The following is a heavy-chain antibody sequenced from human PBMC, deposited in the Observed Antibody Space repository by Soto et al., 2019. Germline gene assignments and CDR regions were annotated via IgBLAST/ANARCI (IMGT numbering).Heavy chain of an antibody. CDR1: GCLFISYW. Sequence: PGGSLRLSCEISGCLFISYWMSWVRQAPGKGLEWVAHINQDGNEKYYVDSVKGRFTISRDNAKNSLYLQMNTLRAEDTAVYYCVRDYDDNGWGAYWGQGTLVTVSS. V-gene: IGHV3-7*04. J-gene: IGHJ4*02. CDR2: INQDGNEK. CDR3: VRDYDDNGWGAY. D-gene: IGHD3-16*01.